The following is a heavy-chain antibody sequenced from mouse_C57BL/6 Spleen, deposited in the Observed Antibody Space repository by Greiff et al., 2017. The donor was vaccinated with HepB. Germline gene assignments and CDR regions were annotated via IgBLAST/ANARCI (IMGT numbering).Heavy chain of an antibody. D-gene: IGHD2-1*01. CDR1: GFTFSSYT. V-gene: IGHV5-9*01. Sequence: EVKLVESGGGLVKPGGSLKLSCAASGFTFSSYTMSWVRQTPEKRLEWVATISGGGGNTYYPDSVKGRFTISRDNAKSTLYLQMSSLRSEDTALYYCARRGNYPYFDYWGQGTTLTVSS. CDR2: ISGGGGNT. J-gene: IGHJ2*01. CDR3: ARRGNYPYFDY.